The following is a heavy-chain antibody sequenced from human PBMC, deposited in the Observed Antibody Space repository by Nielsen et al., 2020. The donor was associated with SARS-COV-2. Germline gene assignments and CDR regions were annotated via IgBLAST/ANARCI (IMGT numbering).Heavy chain of an antibody. CDR3: ATPITVDYFDY. Sequence: ASVTASCKASGDTFPIDNIHWLRQAPGQGLEWIGIINLSAGSTDSPQKFKGRVTMTRDTSASTVYLAPTSLKSEDTAVYYCATPITVDYFDYWGQGTLVTVSS. CDR1: GDTFPIDN. V-gene: IGHV1-46*01. CDR2: INLSAGST. J-gene: IGHJ4*02.